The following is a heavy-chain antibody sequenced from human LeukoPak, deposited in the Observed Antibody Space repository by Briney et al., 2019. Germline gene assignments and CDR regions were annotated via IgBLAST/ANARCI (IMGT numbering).Heavy chain of an antibody. V-gene: IGHV4-4*07. CDR3: ARGDGAYYYDSSGYYPSLYFDY. Sequence: SETLSLTCTVSGGSISSYYWSWIRQPAGKGLEWIGRIYTRGSTNYNPSLKRRVTMSVDTSKNQFSLKLSSVTAADTAVYYCARGDGAYYYDSSGYYPSLYFDYWGQGTLVTVSS. D-gene: IGHD3-22*01. CDR1: GGSISSYY. J-gene: IGHJ4*02. CDR2: IYTRGST.